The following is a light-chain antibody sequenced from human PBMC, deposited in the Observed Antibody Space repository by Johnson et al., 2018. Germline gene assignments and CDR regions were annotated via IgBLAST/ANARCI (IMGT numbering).Light chain of an antibody. J-gene: IGLJ1*01. Sequence: QSVLTQPPSVCVAPGQKVTISCSGSSSNIGNNYVSWYQQLPGTAPKLLIYENNKRPSGIPDRFSGSKSGTSATLGITGLQTGDEADYYCGTWDSSLSAGNVFGTGTKVTVL. CDR2: ENN. CDR3: GTWDSSLSAGNV. CDR1: SSNIGNNY. V-gene: IGLV1-51*02.